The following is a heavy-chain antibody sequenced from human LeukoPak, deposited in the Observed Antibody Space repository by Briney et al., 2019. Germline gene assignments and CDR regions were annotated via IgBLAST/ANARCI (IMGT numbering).Heavy chain of an antibody. CDR3: ARGFRSSDSSGWLGKNWFDP. D-gene: IGHD6-19*01. V-gene: IGHV4-39*07. CDR2: IYYSGST. CDR1: GGSISSSYYY. J-gene: IGHJ5*02. Sequence: PSETLSLTCTVSGGSISSSYYYWGWIRQPPGKGLEWIGSIYYSGSTYYNPSLKSRVTISVDTSKNQFSLKLSSVTAADTAVYYCARGFRSSDSSGWLGKNWFDPWGQGTLVTVSS.